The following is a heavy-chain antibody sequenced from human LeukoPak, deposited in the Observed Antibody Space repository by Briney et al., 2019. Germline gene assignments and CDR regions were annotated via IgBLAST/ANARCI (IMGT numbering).Heavy chain of an antibody. D-gene: IGHD3-22*01. CDR2: MNPNGGDT. CDR3: ARELPPDSRGYSQDALDI. V-gene: IGHV1-2*02. J-gene: IGHJ3*02. CDR1: GYSFTAYF. Sequence: ASVRVSCKVSGYSFTAYFIHWERQAPGQGPEWMGWMNPNGGDTNYAQTFQGRVIMTRDTSISTAYMDLSMLRSDDTAFYYCARELPPDSRGYSQDALDIWGQGTGVIVSS.